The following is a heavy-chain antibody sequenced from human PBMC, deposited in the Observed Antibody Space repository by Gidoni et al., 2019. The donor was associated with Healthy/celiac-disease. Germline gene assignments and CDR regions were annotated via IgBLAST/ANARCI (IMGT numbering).Heavy chain of an antibody. J-gene: IGHJ4*02. CDR3: AKLGGYSYGYIDY. CDR2: ISGSGGST. CDR1: GFTFSSYA. D-gene: IGHD5-18*01. Sequence: EVQLLESGGGLVQPGGSLRLSCAASGFTFSSYAMRWVRQAPGKVLEWVSAISGSGGSTYYADSVKGRFTISRDNAKNTLYLQMNSLRAEDTVVYYCAKLGGYSYGYIDYWGQGTLVTVSS. V-gene: IGHV3-23*01.